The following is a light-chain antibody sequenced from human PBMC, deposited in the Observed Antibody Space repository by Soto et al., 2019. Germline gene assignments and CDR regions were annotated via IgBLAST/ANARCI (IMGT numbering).Light chain of an antibody. Sequence: QSVLTQSPSASASLGASVKLTCTLSSGHSSYAIAWHQQQPEKGPRYLMNLNSDGSHSKGDGIPDRFSGSSSGAERYLTISSLQSEDEPDYHCQTWGTGMVFGGGTQLTVL. CDR2: LNSDGSH. CDR3: QTWGTGMV. CDR1: SGHSSYA. V-gene: IGLV4-69*01. J-gene: IGLJ2*01.